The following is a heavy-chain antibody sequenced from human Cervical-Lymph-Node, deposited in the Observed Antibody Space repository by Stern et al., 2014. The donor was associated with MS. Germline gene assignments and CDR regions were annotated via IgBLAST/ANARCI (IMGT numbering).Heavy chain of an antibody. D-gene: IGHD4-11*01. Sequence: QVTLRESGPTLVKPTQTLTLTCTFSGFSLSTTGVGVGWIRQPPGNALEWLALILWNDDKSYSPSLRSRLTITKDTSKNQVVLTMTNMDPVDTATYYCAHRRDSNWFDPWGQGTLVTVSS. J-gene: IGHJ5*02. CDR2: ILWNDDK. CDR3: AHRRDSNWFDP. V-gene: IGHV2-5*01. CDR1: GFSLSTTGVG.